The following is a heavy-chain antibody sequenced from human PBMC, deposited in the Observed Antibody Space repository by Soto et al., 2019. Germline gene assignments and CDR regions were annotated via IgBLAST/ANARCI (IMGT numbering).Heavy chain of an antibody. CDR3: ARYCSGGSCYSADAFDI. V-gene: IGHV4-34*01. Sequence: QVQLQQWGAGLLKPSETLSLTCAVYGGSFSGYYWSWIRQPPGKGLEWIGEINHSGSTNYNPSLKSRFTISVDTSKNQFSLKLSSVTAADTAVYYCARYCSGGSCYSADAFDIWGQGTMVTVSS. CDR1: GGSFSGYY. D-gene: IGHD2-15*01. CDR2: INHSGST. J-gene: IGHJ3*02.